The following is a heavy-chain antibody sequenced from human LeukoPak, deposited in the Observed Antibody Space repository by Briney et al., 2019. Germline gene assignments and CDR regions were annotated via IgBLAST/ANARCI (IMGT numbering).Heavy chain of an antibody. CDR1: GFIFSSYW. CDR3: ARSNYDSTTFYYHLDL. V-gene: IGHV3-74*01. CDR2: VDVHGQGT. J-gene: IGHJ5*02. Sequence: GGSLRLSCAASGFIFSSYWMHWVRQAPGKGPVWVSRVDVHGQGTAYADSVKGRFTISRDNAKNTLSLQMNSLSAEDTAVYYCARSNYDSTTFYYHLDLWGQGTLVTVSS. D-gene: IGHD2/OR15-2a*01.